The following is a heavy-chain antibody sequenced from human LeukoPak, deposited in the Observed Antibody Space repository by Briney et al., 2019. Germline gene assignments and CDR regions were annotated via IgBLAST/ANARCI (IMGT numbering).Heavy chain of an antibody. Sequence: PSETLSLTCAVSIYSISSTHWWGWIRQPPGKGLEWIGNSYYSGTTYYNPSLKSRVTMSVDTSKNQFSLKLSSVTAVDTTVYYCARSTYYNILTGYYGYFDLWGRGTLVTVFS. CDR2: SYYSGTT. D-gene: IGHD3-9*01. V-gene: IGHV4-28*01. CDR1: IYSISSTHW. CDR3: ARSTYYNILTGYYGYFDL. J-gene: IGHJ2*01.